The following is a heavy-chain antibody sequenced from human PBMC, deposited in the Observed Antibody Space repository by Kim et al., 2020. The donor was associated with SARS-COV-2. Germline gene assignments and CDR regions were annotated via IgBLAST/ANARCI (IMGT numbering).Heavy chain of an antibody. D-gene: IGHD6-19*01. V-gene: IGHV3-73*01. J-gene: IGHJ4*02. CDR1: GFTFSGSA. CDR3: VAVSVPPGYSSRTGY. Sequence: GGSLRLSCAASGFTFSGSAMHWVRQASGKGLEWVGRIRSKANSYATAYAASVKGRFTISRDDSKNTAYLQMNSLKTEDTAVYYCVAVSVPPGYSSRTGYWGQGTLVTVSS. CDR2: IRSKANSYAT.